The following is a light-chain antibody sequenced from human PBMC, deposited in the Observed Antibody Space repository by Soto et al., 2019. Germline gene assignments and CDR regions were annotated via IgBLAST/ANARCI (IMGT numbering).Light chain of an antibody. CDR2: DVS. Sequence: QSALTQPASVSGSPGQSITISCTGTSSDVGTYEYVSWYQHHPGKAPKLMIYDVSNRPSGVSDRFSGSKSGNTASLTISGLQAEDEADYYCISYASNGDVVFGGGTKLTVL. V-gene: IGLV2-14*03. J-gene: IGLJ2*01. CDR3: ISYASNGDVV. CDR1: SSDVGTYEY.